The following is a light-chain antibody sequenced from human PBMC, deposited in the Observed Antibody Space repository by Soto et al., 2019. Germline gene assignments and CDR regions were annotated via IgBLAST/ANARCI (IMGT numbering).Light chain of an antibody. CDR1: QSIRRW. CDR2: TTS. V-gene: IGKV1-5*03. J-gene: IGKJ3*01. Sequence: DIHLTQSPSTLSASVGDRITITCRASQSIRRWLAWYQQKPGKAPKLLIYTTSSLESGVPSRFSGSGSGTEFTLTISSLQPDDFATYYCQHYKDYSWTFGPGTKVDMK. CDR3: QHYKDYSWT.